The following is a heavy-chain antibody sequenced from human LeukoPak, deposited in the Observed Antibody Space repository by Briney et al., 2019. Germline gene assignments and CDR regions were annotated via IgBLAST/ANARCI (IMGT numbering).Heavy chain of an antibody. J-gene: IGHJ4*02. D-gene: IGHD6-13*01. Sequence: PGGSLRLSCAASGFTFSDHYMDWVRQAPGKGLEWVGRTRNRANSYTTEYAASVKGRFTISRDDSKSSLYLQMNSLKTEDTSIYYCARVYSSSWSGSYFDHWGQGTLVTVSS. CDR2: TRNRANSYTT. CDR3: ARVYSSSWSGSYFDH. CDR1: GFTFSDHY. V-gene: IGHV3-72*01.